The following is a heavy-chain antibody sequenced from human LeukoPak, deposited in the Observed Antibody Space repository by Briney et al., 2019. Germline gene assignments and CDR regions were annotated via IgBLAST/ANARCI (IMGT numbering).Heavy chain of an antibody. CDR3: ARASTPWYPYYYMDV. CDR2: IGTASDT. J-gene: IGHJ6*03. V-gene: IGHV3-13*01. D-gene: IGHD2-15*01. Sequence: GGSLRLSCAASGFTFSSYDMHWVRQATGKGLEWVSAIGTASDTYYPGSVKGRFTISRENAKNSLYLQMNSLRAGDTAVYYCARASTPWYPYYYMDVWGKGTTVTVSS. CDR1: GFTFSSYD.